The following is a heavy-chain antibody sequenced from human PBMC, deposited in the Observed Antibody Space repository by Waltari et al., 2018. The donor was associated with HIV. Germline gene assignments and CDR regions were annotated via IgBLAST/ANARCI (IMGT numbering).Heavy chain of an antibody. D-gene: IGHD3-10*01. J-gene: IGHJ6*02. CDR1: GGSITSLYY. V-gene: IGHV4-31*03. CDR3: AGHATRGESYYYNGIDV. CDR2: MYYGGST. Sequence: QVQLQESGPGLVKPSQTLFLPCPVSGGSITSLYYCPWLRQYPGKGMEWTGDMYYGGSTYDNPSLKCRVSISTDTANNRLSLGLSSVTAADTAVYYCAGHATRGESYYYNGIDVWGQGTTVTVSS.